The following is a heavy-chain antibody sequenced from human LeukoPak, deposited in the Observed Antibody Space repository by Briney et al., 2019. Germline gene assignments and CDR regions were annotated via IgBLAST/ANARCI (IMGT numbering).Heavy chain of an antibody. CDR1: GGSFSGYY. J-gene: IGHJ4*02. D-gene: IGHD6-13*01. V-gene: IGHV4-34*01. CDR3: ARKPLAAAGKIDY. CDR2: INHSGST. Sequence: SETLSLTCAVYGGSFSGYYWRWIRQPPGKGLEWIGEINHSGSTNYNPSLKSRVTISVDTSKNQFSLKLSSVTAADTAVYYCARKPLAAAGKIDYWGQGTLVTVSS.